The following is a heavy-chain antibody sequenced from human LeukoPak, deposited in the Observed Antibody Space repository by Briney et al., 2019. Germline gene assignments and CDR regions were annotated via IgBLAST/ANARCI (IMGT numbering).Heavy chain of an antibody. J-gene: IGHJ5*02. CDR1: GFTFSDYY. CDR2: ISSTTIYT. Sequence: PGGSLRLSCAASGFTFSDYYMSWIRQAPGKGLEWVSHISSTTIYTNYADSVKGRFTISRDNAKNSLYLQMNSLRAEDTAVYYCTRGKGPFDPWGQGTLVIVSS. CDR3: TRGKGPFDP. V-gene: IGHV3-11*05.